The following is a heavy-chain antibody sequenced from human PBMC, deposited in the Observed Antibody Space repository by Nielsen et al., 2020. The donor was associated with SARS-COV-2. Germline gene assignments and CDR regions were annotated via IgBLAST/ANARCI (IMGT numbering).Heavy chain of an antibody. Sequence: GESLKISCAASGFTFSSYSMNWVRQAPGKGLEWVSSISSSSSYIYYADSVKGRFTISRDNAKNSLYLQMNSLRAEDTAVYYCAKDLSAVAGPLDYWGQGTLVTVSS. CDR1: GFTFSSYS. V-gene: IGHV3-21*01. CDR2: ISSSSSYI. CDR3: AKDLSAVAGPLDY. J-gene: IGHJ4*02. D-gene: IGHD6-19*01.